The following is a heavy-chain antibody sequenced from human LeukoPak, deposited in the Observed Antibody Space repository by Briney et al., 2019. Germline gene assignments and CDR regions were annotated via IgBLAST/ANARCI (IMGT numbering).Heavy chain of an antibody. CDR1: GFTVSSNY. J-gene: IGHJ4*02. Sequence: PGGSLRLSCAASGFTVSSNYMSWVRQAPGKGLEWVSVIYSGGSTYYADSVKGRFTISKDNSKNALYLQMNSLGAEDTAVYYCARDYGATVTFDYWGQGTLVTVSS. CDR3: ARDYGATVTFDY. V-gene: IGHV3-66*01. CDR2: IYSGGST. D-gene: IGHD4-17*01.